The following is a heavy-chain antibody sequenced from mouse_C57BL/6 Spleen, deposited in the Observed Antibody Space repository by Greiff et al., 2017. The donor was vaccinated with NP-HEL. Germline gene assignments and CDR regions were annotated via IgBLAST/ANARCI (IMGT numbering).Heavy chain of an antibody. V-gene: IGHV1-59*01. J-gene: IGHJ3*01. CDR3: ASYYYGSRGAY. CDR1: GYTFTSYW. Sequence: VQLQQPGAELVRPGTSVKLSCKASGYTFTSYWMHWVKQRPGQGLEWIGVIDPSDSYTNYNQKFKGKATLTVDTSSSTAYMQLSSLTSEDSAVYYWASYYYGSRGAYWGQGTLVTVSA. CDR2: IDPSDSYT. D-gene: IGHD1-1*01.